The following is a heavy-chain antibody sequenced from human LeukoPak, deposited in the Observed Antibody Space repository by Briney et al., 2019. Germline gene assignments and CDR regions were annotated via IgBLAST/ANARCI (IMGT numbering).Heavy chain of an antibody. D-gene: IGHD3-3*01. CDR3: ARGNYDFWSSYYRSFDY. J-gene: IGHJ4*02. CDR2: IYYSGST. CDR1: GGSISSYY. Sequence: SETLSLTCTVSGGSISSYYRSWIRQPPGKGLEWIGYIYYSGSTNYNPSLKSRVTISVDTSKNQFSLKLSSVTAADTAVYYCARGNYDFWSSYYRSFDYWGQGTLVTVSS. V-gene: IGHV4-59*01.